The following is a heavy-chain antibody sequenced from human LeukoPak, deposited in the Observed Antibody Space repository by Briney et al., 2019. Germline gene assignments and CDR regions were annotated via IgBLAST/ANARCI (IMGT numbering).Heavy chain of an antibody. CDR1: GYTFTSNY. CDR3: ARTPGICSSTSCYGFGGYYFDY. D-gene: IGHD2-2*01. Sequence: ASVKVSCKAFGYTFTSNYMHWVRQAPGQGLEWMGWISAYNGNINYAQKFQGRVTMTTDTSTSTAYMELRSLRSDDTAVYYCARTPGICSSTSCYGFGGYYFDYWGQGTLVTVSS. V-gene: IGHV1-18*04. J-gene: IGHJ4*02. CDR2: ISAYNGNI.